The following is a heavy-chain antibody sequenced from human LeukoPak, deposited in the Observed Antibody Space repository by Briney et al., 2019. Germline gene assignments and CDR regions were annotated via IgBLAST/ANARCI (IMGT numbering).Heavy chain of an antibody. J-gene: IGHJ4*02. Sequence: GTSLRPSCAASGFTFSSSAMHWVRQAPGKGLEWLTVISNDESNKYYADSVKGRFTISRDNSKNMLYLQMNSLRTEDTAVYYCAKVGSGHHYYWGQGTLVTVSS. CDR2: ISNDESNK. CDR1: GFTFSSSA. V-gene: IGHV3-30*18. CDR3: AKVGSGHHYY. D-gene: IGHD5-12*01.